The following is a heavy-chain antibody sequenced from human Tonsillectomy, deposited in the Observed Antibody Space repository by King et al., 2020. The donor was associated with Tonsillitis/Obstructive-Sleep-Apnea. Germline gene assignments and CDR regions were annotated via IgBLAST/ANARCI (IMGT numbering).Heavy chain of an antibody. CDR3: ARDKGGARGDSLSLDY. CDR2: IYSGGST. V-gene: IGHV3-53*01. Sequence: VQLVESGGGLIQPGGSLRLSCAASGFTVSSNYMSWVRQAPGKGLEWVSVIYSGGSTYYADSVKGRFTISRDNYTNTLYLQMNSLRAEDTAVYYCARDKGGARGDSLSLDYWGQGTLVTVSS. CDR1: GFTVSSNY. J-gene: IGHJ4*02. D-gene: IGHD4-17*01.